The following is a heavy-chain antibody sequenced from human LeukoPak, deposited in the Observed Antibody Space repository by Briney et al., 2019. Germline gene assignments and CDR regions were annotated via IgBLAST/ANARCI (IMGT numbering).Heavy chain of an antibody. CDR3: ARDRKIVVVIATLDY. J-gene: IGHJ4*02. CDR1: GFTFNMYT. D-gene: IGHD2-15*01. CDR2: ISYDGNNK. V-gene: IGHV3-30-3*01. Sequence: PGRSLRLSCAASGFTFNMYTMHWVRQAPGTGLEWVALISYDGNNKYYADSVKGRFTISRDNSKNTLYLQMNSLGAEDTAVYYCARDRKIVVVIATLDYWGQGALVTVSS.